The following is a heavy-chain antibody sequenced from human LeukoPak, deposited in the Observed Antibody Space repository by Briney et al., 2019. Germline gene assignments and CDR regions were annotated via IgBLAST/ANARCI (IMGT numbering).Heavy chain of an antibody. Sequence: PSETLSLTCTVSGDSISSDYWSWIRQPPGKGLEWIGYIYYSGNTRYSPSLRSRVTISVDTSKNQFSLILTSVTAADTAVYYCARSLRDFRTDSFYGMDVWGQGTTVTVSS. V-gene: IGHV4-59*01. CDR2: IYYSGNT. J-gene: IGHJ6*02. D-gene: IGHD3/OR15-3a*01. CDR3: ARSLRDFRTDSFYGMDV. CDR1: GDSISSDY.